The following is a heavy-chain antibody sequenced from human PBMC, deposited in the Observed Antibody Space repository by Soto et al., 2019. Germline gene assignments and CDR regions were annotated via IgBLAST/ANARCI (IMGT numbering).Heavy chain of an antibody. CDR2: IYYTGTS. V-gene: IGHV4-39*01. CDR3: TRLQRRWLSSDS. Sequence: QLQLQESGPGLVKPSETLSLTCTVSGGSISNSSYYWGWIRQPPGKGLEWIGHIYYTGTSYSNPSLKGRVTLSVDTSKNTFSLKLKSMTAADTAVFYCTRLQRRWLSSDSWGQGTLVTVSS. J-gene: IGHJ4*02. D-gene: IGHD5-12*01. CDR1: GGSISNSSYY.